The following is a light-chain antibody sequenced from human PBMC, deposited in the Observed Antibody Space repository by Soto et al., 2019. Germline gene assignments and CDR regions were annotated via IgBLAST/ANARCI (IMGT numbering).Light chain of an antibody. V-gene: IGLV2-23*02. CDR2: DVS. CDR1: SSDVGNYNL. CDR3: CSYAGSSTWV. J-gene: IGLJ3*02. Sequence: QSVLTQPASVSGSPGQSITISCTGTSSDVGNYNLVSWYQQHPGKAPKLMIDDVSKRPSGVSNSFSGSKSGKTASLTISVLQAEDGADEYCCSYAGSSTWVFGGGTKLIVL.